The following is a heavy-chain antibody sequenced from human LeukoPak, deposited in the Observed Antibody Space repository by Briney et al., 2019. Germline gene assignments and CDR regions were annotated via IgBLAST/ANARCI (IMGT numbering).Heavy chain of an antibody. J-gene: IGHJ6*02. Sequence: GASVKVSRKASGYTFTSYGISWVRQAPGQGLEWMGWISAYNGNTNYAQKLQGRVTMTTDTSTSTAYMELRSLRSDDTAVYYCARSTPTLYCSGGSCTYYYYGMDVWGQGTTVTVSS. CDR2: ISAYNGNT. CDR1: GYTFTSYG. V-gene: IGHV1-18*01. D-gene: IGHD2-15*01. CDR3: ARSTPTLYCSGGSCTYYYYGMDV.